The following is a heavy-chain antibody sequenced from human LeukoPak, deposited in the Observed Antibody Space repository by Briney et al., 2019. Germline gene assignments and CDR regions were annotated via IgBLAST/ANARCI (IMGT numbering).Heavy chain of an antibody. J-gene: IGHJ4*02. Sequence: ASVKVSCKASGYTFSTHYMHWVRQAPGQGLEWMGVIDPSGGSTNYARKFQGRVTMTSDTSTSTVYMDLSSLRSEDTAVYYCARGFCSGGSCYSYDYWGQGTLVTVSS. V-gene: IGHV1-46*01. CDR3: ARGFCSGGSCYSYDY. CDR2: IDPSGGST. D-gene: IGHD2-15*01. CDR1: GYTFSTHY.